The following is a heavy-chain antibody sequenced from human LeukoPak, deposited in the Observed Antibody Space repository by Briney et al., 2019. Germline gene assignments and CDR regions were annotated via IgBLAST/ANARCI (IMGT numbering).Heavy chain of an antibody. J-gene: IGHJ4*02. V-gene: IGHV3-74*01. CDR2: INTDGSST. Sequence: GGSLRLSCAASGFTFSNYWMHWVRQAPGKGLVWVSRINTDGSSTDYADSVKGRFTISRDNAKNTLYLQMNSLRAEDTATYYCAKGSLGSCRGVTCYSLDYWGLGSLVTPSA. CDR3: AKGSLGSCRGVTCYSLDY. CDR1: GFTFSNYW. D-gene: IGHD2-15*01.